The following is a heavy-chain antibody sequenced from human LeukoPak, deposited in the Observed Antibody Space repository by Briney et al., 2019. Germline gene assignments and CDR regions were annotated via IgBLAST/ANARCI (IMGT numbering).Heavy chain of an antibody. D-gene: IGHD2-15*01. V-gene: IGHV4-38-2*01. J-gene: IGHJ3*02. CDR3: ATTRRILDAFDI. CDR1: GYSISSGYY. Sequence: KPSETLSLTCAVSGYSISSGYYWGWLGQPPGKGLEWIGSIYHSGSTYYNPSLKSRVTISVDTSKNQFSLKLSSVTAADTAVYYCATTRRILDAFDIWGQGTMVTVSS. CDR2: IYHSGST.